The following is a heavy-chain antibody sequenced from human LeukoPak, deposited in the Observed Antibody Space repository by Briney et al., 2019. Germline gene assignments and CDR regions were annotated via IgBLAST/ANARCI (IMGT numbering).Heavy chain of an antibody. D-gene: IGHD1-1*01. CDR1: GFTFSDYY. Sequence: GGSLRLSCAASGFTFSDYYMSWIRQAPGKGLEWLSYISSSGTTMYYADSVKARFTISRDNAKNSLYLQMNSLTAEDTAIYYCARDPIGNDYGMDVWGQGTTVSVS. J-gene: IGHJ6*02. CDR3: ARDPIGNDYGMDV. CDR2: ISSSGTTM. V-gene: IGHV3-11*01.